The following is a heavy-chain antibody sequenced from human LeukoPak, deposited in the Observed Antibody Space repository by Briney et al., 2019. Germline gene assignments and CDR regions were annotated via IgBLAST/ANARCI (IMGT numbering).Heavy chain of an antibody. CDR2: ISSSSSYI. CDR3: ARDRYCSDSSCPHFDY. CDR1: GCTFSSYS. J-gene: IGHJ4*02. Sequence: GGSPRLSCAASGCTFSSYSMNWVRQAPGKGLEWVSSISSSSSYIYYADSVKGRFTISRDNAKNSMYLQMNSLRAEDTAVYYCARDRYCSDSSCPHFDYWGQGTLVTVSS. V-gene: IGHV3-21*01. D-gene: IGHD2-15*01.